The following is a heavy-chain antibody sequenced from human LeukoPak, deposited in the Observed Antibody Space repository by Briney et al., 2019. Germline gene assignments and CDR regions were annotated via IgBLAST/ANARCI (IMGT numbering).Heavy chain of an antibody. D-gene: IGHD4-17*01. V-gene: IGHV4-59*01. CDR3: ARAGSYRLTTTL. CDR2: ISYSGST. CDR1: GGSISPYY. Sequence: SETLSLTCAVSGGSISPYYWMWIRQPPGKGLEWIGYISYSGSTSFNPSRKSRVTISLDPPTNQVSLKLRSGTAADTAVYYCARAGSYRLTTTLWGQGTLVTVSS. J-gene: IGHJ4*02.